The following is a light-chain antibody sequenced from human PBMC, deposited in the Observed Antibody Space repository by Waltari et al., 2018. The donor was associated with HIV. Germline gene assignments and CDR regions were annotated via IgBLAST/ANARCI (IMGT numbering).Light chain of an antibody. CDR3: SSYGDSLRVL. J-gene: IGLJ3*02. V-gene: IGLV2-8*01. CDR1: SRDIGAYDF. CDR2: EVT. Sequence: QSALTQPPTASGSLGQSVPISCTGSSRDIGAYDFVPWFQQHPHSAPKLLLYEVTRRPSTVSDRFSGSRSGNTAFLTVAGLQPDDEATYFCSSYGDSLRVLFGGGTNVTVL.